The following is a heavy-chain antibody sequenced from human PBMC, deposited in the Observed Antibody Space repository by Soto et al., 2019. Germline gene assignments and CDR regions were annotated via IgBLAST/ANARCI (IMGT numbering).Heavy chain of an antibody. D-gene: IGHD6-6*01. V-gene: IGHV3-33*01. CDR3: ARVPFTYSTSPTFDY. Sequence: QVQLVESGGGVVQPGRSLRLSCAASGFTFSSYGMHWVRQAPGKGLEWVALIWDDGSNKYYADSVKGRFTISRDNSKNTLFLQMNSLRAEDTAVYYCARVPFTYSTSPTFDYWGQGTLVTVSS. CDR2: IWDDGSNK. CDR1: GFTFSSYG. J-gene: IGHJ4*02.